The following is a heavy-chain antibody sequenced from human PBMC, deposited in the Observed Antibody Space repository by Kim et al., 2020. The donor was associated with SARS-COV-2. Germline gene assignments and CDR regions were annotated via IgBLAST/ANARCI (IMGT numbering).Heavy chain of an antibody. CDR3: ARFRTWDSSVFDY. V-gene: IGHV4-34*01. J-gene: IGHJ4*02. D-gene: IGHD3-22*01. CDR2: INHSGST. CDR1: GGSFSGYY. Sequence: SETLSLTCAVYGGSFSGYYWSWIRQPPGKGLEWIGEINHSGSTNYNPSLKSRVTISVDTSKNQFSLKLSSVTAADTAVYYCARFRTWDSSVFDYWGQGTLVTVSS.